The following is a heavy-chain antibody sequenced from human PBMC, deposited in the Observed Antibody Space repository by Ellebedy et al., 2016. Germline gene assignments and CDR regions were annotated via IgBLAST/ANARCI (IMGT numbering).Heavy chain of an antibody. D-gene: IGHD3-3*01. CDR3: ARDGSEWSRDY. V-gene: IGHV3-21*06. Sequence: GESLKISXGASGFTFSIAGMTWVRQAPGKGLEWVATIVFSGTATYYADSVKGRFIISRDNTKNSLFLQMNSLGVEDTAVYYCARDGSEWSRDYWGQGTLVTVSS. CDR2: IVFSGTAT. CDR1: GFTFSIAG. J-gene: IGHJ4*02.